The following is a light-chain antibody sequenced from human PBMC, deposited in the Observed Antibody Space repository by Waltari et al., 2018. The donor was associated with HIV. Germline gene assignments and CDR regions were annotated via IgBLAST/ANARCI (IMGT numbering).Light chain of an antibody. Sequence: EIVLTQSPGTLSLSPGDRATLSCRASQSVSSNYLVWYQHKPGQAPRVLIYGASSRATGIPDRFSGSVSGTDFTLTISRLEPEDFAVYYCQHYASSSFTFGPGTKVDIK. CDR1: QSVSSNY. J-gene: IGKJ3*01. V-gene: IGKV3-20*01. CDR3: QHYASSSFT. CDR2: GAS.